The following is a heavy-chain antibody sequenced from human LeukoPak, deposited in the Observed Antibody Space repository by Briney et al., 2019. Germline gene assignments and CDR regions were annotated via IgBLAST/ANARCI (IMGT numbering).Heavy chain of an antibody. D-gene: IGHD1-1*01. V-gene: IGHV3-23*01. CDR3: AKNADPQLERPLDY. J-gene: IGHJ4*02. CDR1: AFTFRSYA. CDR2: ISGSGGST. Sequence: GGSLRLSCAAFAFTFRSYAMSWVRQAPGKGLEWVSLISGSGGSTYYADSVKGRFTISRDNSKNTLYLQMNSLRAEDTAVYYCAKNADPQLERPLDYWGQGTLVTVSS.